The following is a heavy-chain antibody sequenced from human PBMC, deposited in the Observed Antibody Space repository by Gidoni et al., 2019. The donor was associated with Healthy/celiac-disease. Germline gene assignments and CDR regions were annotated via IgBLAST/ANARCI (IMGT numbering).Heavy chain of an antibody. CDR1: GFTFSDYY. CDR2: ISSSGSTI. V-gene: IGHV3-11*01. CDR3: ARDLLPETVTTNRPFDY. D-gene: IGHD4-17*01. Sequence: QVQLVESGGGLVKPGGSLRLSCAASGFTFSDYYMSWIRQAPGKGLEWVSYISSSGSTIYYADSVKGRFTISSDNAKNSLYLQMNSLRAEDTAVYYCARDLLPETVTTNRPFDYWGQGTLVTVSS. J-gene: IGHJ4*02.